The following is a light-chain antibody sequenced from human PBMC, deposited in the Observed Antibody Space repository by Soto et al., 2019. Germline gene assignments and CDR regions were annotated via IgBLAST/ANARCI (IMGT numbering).Light chain of an antibody. Sequence: QSALTQPASVSGSPGQSITISCTGTSSDVGGYNYVSWYQQHPGKAPKLMIYEVSNGPSGVSNRFSGSKSGNTASLTISGLQAEDEADYYCTSYTSSITYGFGTGTKVTVL. CDR3: TSYTSSITYG. J-gene: IGLJ1*01. V-gene: IGLV2-14*01. CDR1: SSDVGGYNY. CDR2: EVS.